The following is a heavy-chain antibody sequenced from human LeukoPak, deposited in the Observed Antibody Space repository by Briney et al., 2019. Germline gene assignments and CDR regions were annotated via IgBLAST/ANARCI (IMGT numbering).Heavy chain of an antibody. V-gene: IGHV4-59*12. D-gene: IGHD3-3*01. Sequence: SETLSLTCTVSGGSISSYYWSWIRQPPGKGLEWIGYIYYSGSTNYNPSLKSRVTISVDTSKNQFSLKLSSVTAADTAVYYCARGLLYYDFWSGYSNYRDYWGQGTLVTVSS. CDR2: IYYSGST. J-gene: IGHJ4*02. CDR3: ARGLLYYDFWSGYSNYRDY. CDR1: GGSISSYY.